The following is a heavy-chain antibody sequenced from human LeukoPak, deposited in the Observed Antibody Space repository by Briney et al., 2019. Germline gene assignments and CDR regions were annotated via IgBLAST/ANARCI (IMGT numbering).Heavy chain of an antibody. V-gene: IGHV3-20*04. CDR2: INWNGGST. CDR3: AREPRLEWLSSTGYFDY. J-gene: IGHJ4*02. D-gene: IGHD3-3*01. Sequence: GGSLRLSCAASGFTFDDYGMSWVRQAPGKGLEWVSGINWNGGSTGYADSAKGRFTISRDNAKNSLYLQMNSLRAEDTALYYCAREPRLEWLSSTGYFDYWGQGTLVTVSS. CDR1: GFTFDDYG.